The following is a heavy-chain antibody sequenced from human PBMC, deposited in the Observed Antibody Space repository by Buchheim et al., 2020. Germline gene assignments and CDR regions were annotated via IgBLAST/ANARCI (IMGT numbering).Heavy chain of an antibody. D-gene: IGHD3-16*02. CDR2: ISYDGSNK. CDR1: GFTFSSYG. Sequence: QVQLVESGGGVVQPGRSLRLSCAASGFTFSSYGMHWVRQAPGKGLEWVAVISYDGSNKYYADSVKGRFTISRDNSKNTLYLQMNSLRAEDTAVYYCAKDASIMITFGGVIAPPVFDPWGQGTL. J-gene: IGHJ5*02. CDR3: AKDASIMITFGGVIAPPVFDP. V-gene: IGHV3-30*18.